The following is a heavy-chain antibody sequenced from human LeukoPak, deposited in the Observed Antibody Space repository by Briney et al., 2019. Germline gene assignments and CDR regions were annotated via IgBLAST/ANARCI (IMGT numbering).Heavy chain of an antibody. J-gene: IGHJ3*02. CDR1: GYTFTSYD. Sequence: ASVKVSCKASGYTFTSYDINWVRQATGQGLEWMGWMNPNSGNAGYAQKFQGRVTMTRNTSISTAYMELSSLRSEDTAVYYCARVSSGWYVAFDIWGQGTMVTVSS. D-gene: IGHD6-19*01. CDR3: ARVSSGWYVAFDI. CDR2: MNPNSGNA. V-gene: IGHV1-8*01.